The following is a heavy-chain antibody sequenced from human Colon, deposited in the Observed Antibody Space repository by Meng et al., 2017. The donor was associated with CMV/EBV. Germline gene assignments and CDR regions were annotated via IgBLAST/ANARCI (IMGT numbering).Heavy chain of an antibody. CDR1: GFTFSSST. CDR2: VSSLSNDI. Sequence: GGSLRLSCEASGFTFSSSTMNWVRQAPGKGLERVASVSSLSNDIYYADTVKGRFTISRDNAKKSLYLEMNGLGAEDTAVYFCARGCVTPCGGLSLWGQGTLVTVSS. CDR3: ARGCVTPCGGLSL. D-gene: IGHD2-21*01. J-gene: IGHJ4*02. V-gene: IGHV3-21*01.